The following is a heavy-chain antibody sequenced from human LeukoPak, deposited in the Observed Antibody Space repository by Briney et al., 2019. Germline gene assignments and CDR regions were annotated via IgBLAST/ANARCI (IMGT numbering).Heavy chain of an antibody. CDR2: INPSSGGT. D-gene: IGHD3-3*01. CDR3: RLFHTPIFDL. J-gene: IGHJ3*01. V-gene: IGHV1-2*02. Sequence: ASVKVSCKASGYTFTGYYMHWVRQAPGQGLEWMGWINPSSGGTNYAQNFQGRVTMAWDTSISTAYLDLSRLTSYDTAVYYCRLFHTPIFDLWGQGTMITVSS. CDR1: GYTFTGYY.